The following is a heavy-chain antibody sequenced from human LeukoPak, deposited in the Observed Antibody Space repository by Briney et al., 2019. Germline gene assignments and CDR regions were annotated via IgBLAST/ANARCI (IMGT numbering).Heavy chain of an antibody. D-gene: IGHD2-2*01. V-gene: IGHV4-31*03. CDR3: ARVVPAAYHAAFDI. CDR2: IYYSGST. J-gene: IGHJ3*02. Sequence: PSETLSLTCTVSGGSISSGGYYWSWIRRHPGKGLEWIGYIYYSGSTYYNPSLKSRVTISVDTSKNQFSLKLSSVTAADTAVYYCARVVPAAYHAAFDIWGQGTMVTVSS. CDR1: GGSISSGGYY.